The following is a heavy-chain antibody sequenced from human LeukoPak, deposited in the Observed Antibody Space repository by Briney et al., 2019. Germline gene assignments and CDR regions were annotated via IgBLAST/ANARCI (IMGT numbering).Heavy chain of an antibody. J-gene: IGHJ4*02. Sequence: GGSLRLSCAAAGFTFGDYAMSWVRQAPGKGLEWVSGITSNGGSIAYADSVKGRFTISRDNAKNSLYLQMNSLRAEDTALYYCARDQPSYYYDSSGYYSDYWGQGTLVTVSS. D-gene: IGHD3-22*01. CDR2: ITSNGGSI. V-gene: IGHV3-20*04. CDR3: ARDQPSYYYDSSGYYSDY. CDR1: GFTFGDYA.